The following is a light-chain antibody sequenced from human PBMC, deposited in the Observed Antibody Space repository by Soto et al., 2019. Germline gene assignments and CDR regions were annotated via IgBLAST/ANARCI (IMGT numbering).Light chain of an antibody. CDR3: QSYDTSKHWV. Sequence: NFMLTQPHSVSASPGKTVTISCTRSSGSIASNYVQWYQQRPGRSPTTVIYEDNQRPSGVPDRFSGSIDSSSNSASLTISGLKTEDEADYYCQSYDTSKHWVFGGGTQLTVL. CDR1: SGSIASNY. V-gene: IGLV6-57*01. J-gene: IGLJ3*02. CDR2: EDN.